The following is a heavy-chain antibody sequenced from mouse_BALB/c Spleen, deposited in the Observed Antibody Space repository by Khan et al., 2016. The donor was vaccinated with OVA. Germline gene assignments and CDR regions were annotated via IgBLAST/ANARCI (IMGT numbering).Heavy chain of an antibody. V-gene: IGHV5-6-5*01. J-gene: IGHJ3*01. D-gene: IGHD1-1*01. CDR2: ISSGGST. CDR3: AREVYGSNYAWVAY. CDR1: GFTFSSYA. Sequence: EVQLQESGGGLVKPGGSLKLSCAASGFTFSSYAMSWVRQTPEKRLEWVASISSGGSTYFPDSVKGRFTISRDNARNILYLQMSSLRSEDTAMYYCAREVYGSNYAWVAYWGQGTLVTVSA.